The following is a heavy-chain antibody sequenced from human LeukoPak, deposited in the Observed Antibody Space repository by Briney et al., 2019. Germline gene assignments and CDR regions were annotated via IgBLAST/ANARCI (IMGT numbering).Heavy chain of an antibody. Sequence: GASVKASCKASGYTFTSYDINWVRQATRQGLEWMGWMNLNSGNTGYAQKFQGRVTMTRNTSISTAYMELSSLRSEDTAVYYCAKGHYYYYGMDVWGQGTTATVSS. J-gene: IGHJ6*02. CDR1: GYTFTSYD. CDR3: AKGHYYYYGMDV. V-gene: IGHV1-8*01. CDR2: MNLNSGNT.